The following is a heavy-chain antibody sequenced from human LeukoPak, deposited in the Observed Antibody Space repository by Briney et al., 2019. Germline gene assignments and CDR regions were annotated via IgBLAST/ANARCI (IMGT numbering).Heavy chain of an antibody. CDR1: GFTFSDYY. J-gene: IGHJ4*02. CDR2: ITSSGSTI. D-gene: IGHD3-22*01. V-gene: IGHV3-11*01. CDR3: ARKPIVNSAWYYFDY. Sequence: GGSLRLSCAASGFTFSDYYMSWIRQAPGKGLEWVSYITSSGSTIYHADSVKGRFTISRDNAKNSLYLQMSSLRGEDTAVYYCARKPIVNSAWYYFDYWGQGTLVTVSS.